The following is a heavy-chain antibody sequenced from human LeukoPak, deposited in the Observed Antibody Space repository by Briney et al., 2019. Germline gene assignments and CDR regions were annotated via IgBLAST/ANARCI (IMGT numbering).Heavy chain of an antibody. V-gene: IGHV3-21*04. D-gene: IGHD4/OR15-4a*01. J-gene: IGHJ3*02. CDR2: ISSSSSYI. CDR3: AKSAKRYTLFPDAFDI. Sequence: GGSLRLSCAASGFTFSSYSMNWVRQAPGKGLEWVSSISSSSSYIYYADSVKGRFTISRDNSKNTLYLQMNSLRAEDTAVYYCAKSAKRYTLFPDAFDIWGQGTMVTVSS. CDR1: GFTFSSYS.